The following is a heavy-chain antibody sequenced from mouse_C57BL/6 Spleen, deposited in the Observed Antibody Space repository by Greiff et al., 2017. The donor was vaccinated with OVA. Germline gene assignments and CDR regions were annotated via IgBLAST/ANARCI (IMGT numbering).Heavy chain of an antibody. CDR1: GFSLTSYG. CDR3: AKSANWDAHWYFDV. Sequence: QVQLQQSGPGLVQPSQSLSITCTVSGFSLTSYGVHWVRQSPGKGLEWLGVIWRGGSTDYNAAFMSRLSITKDNSKSQVFFKMNSLQADDTAIYYCAKSANWDAHWYFDVWGTGTTVTVSS. V-gene: IGHV2-5*01. J-gene: IGHJ1*03. CDR2: IWRGGST. D-gene: IGHD4-1*01.